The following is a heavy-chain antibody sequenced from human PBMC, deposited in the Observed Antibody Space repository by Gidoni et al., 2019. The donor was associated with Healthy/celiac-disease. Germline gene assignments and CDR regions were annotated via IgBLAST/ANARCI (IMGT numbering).Heavy chain of an antibody. V-gene: IGHV3-13*05. CDR3: ASGRGRGHDWEFDY. CDR2: IVTAGDP. CDR1: GFTFSSYD. J-gene: IGHJ4*02. D-gene: IGHD3-9*01. Sequence: EVQLVESGGGLVQPGGSLRLSCAAYGFTFSSYDMHWVRQATGKGLGWVSAIVTAGDPYYPGSVKGRFTSARENAKNSLYLQMNSLRAGDTAVYYCASGRGRGHDWEFDYWGQGTLVTVSS.